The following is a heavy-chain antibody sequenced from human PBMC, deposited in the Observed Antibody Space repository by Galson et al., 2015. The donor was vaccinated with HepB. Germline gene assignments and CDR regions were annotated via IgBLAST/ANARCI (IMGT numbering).Heavy chain of an antibody. J-gene: IGHJ4*02. CDR1: GFTFSNYG. CDR3: AKESHNSGWYGYFHFDY. V-gene: IGHV3-30*02. D-gene: IGHD6-19*01. Sequence: SLRLSCAASGFTFSNYGMHWVRQAPGEGLEWVAFIRYDGSNKYYADSVKGRFTVSRDNSKNTLYLQMHSLRAEDTAVYYCAKESHNSGWYGYFHFDYWGQGTLVTVSS. CDR2: IRYDGSNK.